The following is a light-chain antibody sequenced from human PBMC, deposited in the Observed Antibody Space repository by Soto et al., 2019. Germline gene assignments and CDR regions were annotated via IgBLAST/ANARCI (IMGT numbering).Light chain of an antibody. CDR1: QSISSY. Sequence: DIQMTQSPSSLSASVGDRVTITCRASQSISSYLNRYQQKPGKAPKLLIYAASSLQSGVPSRFSGSGSGTDFTLTISSLQPEDFATYYCQQSYSTLRRTFGQGTRLEIK. CDR2: AAS. J-gene: IGKJ5*01. V-gene: IGKV1-39*01. CDR3: QQSYSTLRRT.